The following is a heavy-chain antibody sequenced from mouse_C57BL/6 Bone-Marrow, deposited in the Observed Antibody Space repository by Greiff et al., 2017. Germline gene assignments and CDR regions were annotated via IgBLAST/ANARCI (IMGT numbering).Heavy chain of an antibody. CDR3: ARGDYDVAWFDY. D-gene: IGHD2-4*01. Sequence: QVQLQQSGAELARPGASVKMSCKASGYTFTSYTMNWVKQRPGQGLEWIGYINPSSGYTKYNQKFKDKATLTADKSSSTAYMQLSSLTSEASAVYYCARGDYDVAWFDYWGQGTLVTVSA. V-gene: IGHV1-4*01. J-gene: IGHJ3*01. CDR2: INPSSGYT. CDR1: GYTFTSYT.